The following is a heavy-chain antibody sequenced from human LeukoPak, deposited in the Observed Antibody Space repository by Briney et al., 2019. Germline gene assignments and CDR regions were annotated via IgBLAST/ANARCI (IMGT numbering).Heavy chain of an antibody. V-gene: IGHV3-21*01. Sequence: GGSLRLSCAASGFTFSSYSMNWVRQAPGKGLEWVSSISSSSYIYYADSVKGRFTISRDNAKNSLYLQMNSLRAEDTAVYYCARVLRFLDYFDYWGQGTLVTVSS. D-gene: IGHD3-3*01. CDR3: ARVLRFLDYFDY. CDR1: GFTFSSYS. J-gene: IGHJ4*02. CDR2: ISSSSYI.